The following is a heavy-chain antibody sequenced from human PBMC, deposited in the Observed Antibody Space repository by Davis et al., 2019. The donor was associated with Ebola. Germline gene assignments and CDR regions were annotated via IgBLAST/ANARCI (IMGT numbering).Heavy chain of an antibody. D-gene: IGHD4-17*01. CDR1: GFIFSSYA. J-gene: IGHJ4*02. V-gene: IGHV3-7*01. CDR2: IHHDGNEI. CDR3: ARDLTTVTKTRPFDY. Sequence: PGGSLRLSCAASGFIFSSYAMHWVRQAPGKGLEWVALIHHDGNEIFYADSVKGRFTISRDNAKNSLYLQMNSLIAEDTAVYYCARDLTTVTKTRPFDYWGQGTLVTVSS.